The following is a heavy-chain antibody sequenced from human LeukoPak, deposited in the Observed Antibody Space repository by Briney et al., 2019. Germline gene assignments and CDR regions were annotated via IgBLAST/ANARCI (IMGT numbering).Heavy chain of an antibody. J-gene: IGHJ4*02. CDR3: VKGPAAMSN. D-gene: IGHD2-2*01. CDR1: GFIFNNYG. CDR2: ISASGVTT. V-gene: IGHV3-23*01. Sequence: GGSLRLSCTASGFIFNNYGLIWVRQAPGKGLEWVSDISASGVTTSYAEYAKGRFIISRDNSKDTLYLQMNSLRAEDTAIYYCVKGPAAMSNWGQGTLVNVSS.